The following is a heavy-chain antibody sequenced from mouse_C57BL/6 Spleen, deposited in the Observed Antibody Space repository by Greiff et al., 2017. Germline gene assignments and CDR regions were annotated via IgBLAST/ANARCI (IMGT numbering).Heavy chain of an antibody. CDR1: GYSITSGYY. Sequence: EVKVEESGPGLVKPSQSLSLTCSVTGYSITSGYYWNWIRQFPGNKLEWMGYISYDGSNNYNPSLNNRISITRDTSKNQFFLKLNSVTTEDTATYYCASHSSGYDYAMDYWGQGTSVTVSS. D-gene: IGHD3-2*02. CDR2: ISYDGSN. J-gene: IGHJ4*01. V-gene: IGHV3-6*01. CDR3: ASHSSGYDYAMDY.